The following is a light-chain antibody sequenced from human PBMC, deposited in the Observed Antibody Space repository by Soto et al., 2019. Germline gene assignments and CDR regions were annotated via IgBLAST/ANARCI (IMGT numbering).Light chain of an antibody. V-gene: IGKV1-33*01. CDR1: QDISNY. CDR3: QQYDNLPPALT. J-gene: IGKJ4*01. CDR2: DAS. Sequence: DIQMTQSPSSLSASVGDRVTITCQASQDISNYLNWYQQKPGKAPKLLIYDASNLETGVPSRFSGSGSGTDFTFTISSLQPEDIATYYCQQYDNLPPALTFGGGTKVEIE.